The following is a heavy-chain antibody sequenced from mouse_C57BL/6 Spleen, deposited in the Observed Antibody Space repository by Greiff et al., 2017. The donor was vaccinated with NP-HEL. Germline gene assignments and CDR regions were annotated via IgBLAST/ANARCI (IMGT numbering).Heavy chain of an antibody. CDR2: LYPGDGDT. J-gene: IGHJ2*01. CDR1: GYAFSSSW. V-gene: IGHV1-82*01. Sequence: QAQLQQSGPELLKPGASVQISSKASGYAFSSSWMNWVKQRPGKGLERIGRLYPGDGDTNYNGQFKGKATLTADNTSRTVYMQLSSLTSEDCAVYFCARNDYDEAYLDYWGKGTTLTVSS. CDR3: ARNDYDEAYLDY. D-gene: IGHD2-4*01.